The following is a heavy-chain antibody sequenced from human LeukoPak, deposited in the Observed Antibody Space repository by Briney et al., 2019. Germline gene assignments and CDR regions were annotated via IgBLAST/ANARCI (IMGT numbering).Heavy chain of an antibody. Sequence: GGSRRLSCAASGFTFDDYAMHWVRQAPGKGLEWVSGISWNSGSIGYADSVKGRFTISRNNAKNSLYLQMNSLRAEDTALYYCARGYSYGYFDYWGQGTLVTVSS. CDR1: GFTFDDYA. CDR2: ISWNSGSI. V-gene: IGHV3-9*01. CDR3: ARGYSYGYFDY. D-gene: IGHD5-18*01. J-gene: IGHJ4*02.